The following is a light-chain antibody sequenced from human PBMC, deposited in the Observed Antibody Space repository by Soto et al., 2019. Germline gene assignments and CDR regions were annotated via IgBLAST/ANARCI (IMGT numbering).Light chain of an antibody. V-gene: IGKV1-33*01. CDR3: QQFESLPL. J-gene: IGKJ4*01. CDR2: DVS. CDR1: QDIRNN. Sequence: DLQMTQSPPSLSASIGDRVTITCQASQDIRNNLNWYQQKPGEAPKLLIYDVSNLQTGVPSRFSGSGSGTDFSFTISSLQPEYIGTYFCQQFESLPLFGGGTTVDIK.